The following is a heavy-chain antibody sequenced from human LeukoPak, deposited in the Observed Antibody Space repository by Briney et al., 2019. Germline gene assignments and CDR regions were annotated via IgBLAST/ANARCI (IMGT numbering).Heavy chain of an antibody. Sequence: PGGSLRLSCAASGFTVSSNYMSWVRQAPGQGLEWVSVIYSGGSTYSADSVQGRFTISRDNSKNTLYLPMNSLRAEDTAVYYCAITMVRGPLDYWGQGTLVTVSS. J-gene: IGHJ4*02. CDR2: IYSGGST. CDR3: AITMVRGPLDY. V-gene: IGHV3-66*02. CDR1: GFTVSSNY. D-gene: IGHD3-10*01.